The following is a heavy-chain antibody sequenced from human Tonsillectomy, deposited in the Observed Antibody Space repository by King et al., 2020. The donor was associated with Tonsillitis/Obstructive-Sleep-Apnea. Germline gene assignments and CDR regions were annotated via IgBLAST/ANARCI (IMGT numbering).Heavy chain of an antibody. Sequence: QLVQSGAEVKKPGASVKVSCKASGYTFTNYGISWVRQAPGQGLEWMAWISAHNGHTNYAQKLQGRVTMTTDTSTSTAYMELRSLRSDDTAVYYCAMDSISHYYDSRGYYTFNCWGQGTLVTVSA. D-gene: IGHD3-22*01. CDR3: AMDSISHYYDSRGYYTFNC. CDR2: ISAHNGHT. CDR1: GYTFTNYG. J-gene: IGHJ4*02. V-gene: IGHV1-18*01.